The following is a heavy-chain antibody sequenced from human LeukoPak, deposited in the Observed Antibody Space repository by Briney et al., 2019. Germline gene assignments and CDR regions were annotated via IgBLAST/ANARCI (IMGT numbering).Heavy chain of an antibody. V-gene: IGHV3-23*01. CDR3: AKGGHYSFFDS. CDR2: VGGKGDET. CDR1: GLIFRNYA. D-gene: IGHD3-10*01. J-gene: IGHJ5*01. Sequence: PGGSLRLSRAASGLIFRNYAMTWVRQAPGKGLEWVSTVGGKGDETFYADSAKSRFTLSRDNSKNAFYLQMNSLRAEDTAVYYCAKGGHYSFFDSWGQGTLVTVSS.